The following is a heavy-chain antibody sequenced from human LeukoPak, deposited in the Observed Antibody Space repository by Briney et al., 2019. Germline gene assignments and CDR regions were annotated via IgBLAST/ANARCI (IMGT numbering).Heavy chain of an antibody. CDR2: IKSKTDGGTT. V-gene: IGHV3-15*01. CDR3: TTDSYSSGWD. CDR1: GFTFSNVW. Sequence: GGSFSLSCAASGFTFSNVWMRWVRQAPGKGLEWVGRIKSKTDGGTTDYAAPVKGRFTISRDDSKNTLYLQMNSLKPEDTAVYYCTTDSYSSGWDWGQGTLVTVSS. J-gene: IGHJ4*02. D-gene: IGHD6-19*01.